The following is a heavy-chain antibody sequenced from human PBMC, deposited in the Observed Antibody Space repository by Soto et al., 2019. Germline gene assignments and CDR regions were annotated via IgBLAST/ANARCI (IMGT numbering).Heavy chain of an antibody. Sequence: SETLSLTCTVSGGSISSGDYYWSWIRQPPGKGLEWIGYIYYSGSTNYNPSLKSRVTISLDTPKNQFSLNLSSVTAADTAVYYCARDRGYYYDSGGYSGFDPWGQGTLVTVSS. CDR2: IYYSGST. J-gene: IGHJ5*02. V-gene: IGHV4-61*08. D-gene: IGHD3-22*01. CDR1: GGSISSGDYY. CDR3: ARDRGYYYDSGGYSGFDP.